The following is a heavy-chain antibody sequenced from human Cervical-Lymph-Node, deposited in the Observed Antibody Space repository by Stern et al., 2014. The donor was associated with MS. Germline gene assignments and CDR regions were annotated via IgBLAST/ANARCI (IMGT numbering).Heavy chain of an antibody. D-gene: IGHD3-3*01. CDR1: GGSFSGYY. CDR3: ARGNTIFGVVNYYYYGMDV. Sequence: QVQLQQWGAGLLKPSETLSLTCAVYGGSFSGYYWSWIRQPPGKGLEWIGEINHRGSTNYNPSLKSRVTISVDTSKNQFSLKLSSVTAADTAVYYCARGNTIFGVVNYYYYGMDVWGQGTTVTVSS. J-gene: IGHJ6*02. V-gene: IGHV4-34*01. CDR2: INHRGST.